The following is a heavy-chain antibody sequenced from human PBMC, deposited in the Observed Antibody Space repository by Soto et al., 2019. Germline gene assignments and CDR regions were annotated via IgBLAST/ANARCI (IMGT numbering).Heavy chain of an antibody. CDR3: ARLAVAGTRSAFDI. Sequence: SGTPSPTCTVSGGSLNIYYFSWIPAPPGKGLEWIGYIYYSGSTNYNPSLKSRVTISVDTSKNQFSLKLSSVTAADTAVYYCARLAVAGTRSAFDIWGQGTMVTVSS. CDR2: IYYSGST. D-gene: IGHD6-19*01. CDR1: GGSLNIYY. V-gene: IGHV4-59*01. J-gene: IGHJ3*02.